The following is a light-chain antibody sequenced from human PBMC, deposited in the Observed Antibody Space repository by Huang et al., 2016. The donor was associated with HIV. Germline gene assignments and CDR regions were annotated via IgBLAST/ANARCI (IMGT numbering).Light chain of an antibody. J-gene: IGKJ1*01. CDR2: KAS. CDR3: QQQWT. CDR1: PRISSW. V-gene: IGKV1-5*03. Sequence: DIQMTQSPSTLSAFVGDRVTITCRPSPRISSWLAWYQQKPGKAPNLLISKASNLESGVPSRFSGNGSGTEFTLTISGLQPDDLATYYCQQQWTFGQGTKVEI.